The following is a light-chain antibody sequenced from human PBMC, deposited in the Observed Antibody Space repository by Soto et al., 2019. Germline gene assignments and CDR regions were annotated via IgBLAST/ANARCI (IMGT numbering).Light chain of an antibody. CDR2: DAS. J-gene: IGKJ4*01. Sequence: DIHMTKSPSTVSASVGDRVTITCRASQGVRKWLAWYQQKPGPAPKLLIYDASRLERGVPSRVSGSGSGTDFIFTISSLQPDDIATYHCQQYDNLPLTFRGGTKVDIK. CDR3: QQYDNLPLT. CDR1: QGVRKW. V-gene: IGKV1-5*01.